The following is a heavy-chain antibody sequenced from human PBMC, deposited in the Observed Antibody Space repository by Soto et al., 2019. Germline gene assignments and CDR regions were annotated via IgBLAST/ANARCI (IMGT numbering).Heavy chain of an antibody. V-gene: IGHV3-23*01. CDR1: GFSFGSYA. CDR2: VSSSGADT. J-gene: IGHJ4*02. Sequence: GGSLRLSCAASGFSFGSYAMAWVRQAPGKGLDWVTTVSSSGADTYYAVSVRGRFTISRDNSRNILYLQMNSPRAEDTAFYYCARSAPDYTDYGYFDFWGQGTLVTVSS. CDR3: ARSAPDYTDYGYFDF. D-gene: IGHD4-17*01.